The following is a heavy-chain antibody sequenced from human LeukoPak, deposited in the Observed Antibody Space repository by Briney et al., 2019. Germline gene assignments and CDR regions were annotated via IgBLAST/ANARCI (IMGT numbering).Heavy chain of an antibody. J-gene: IGHJ5*02. CDR3: AREAVAAPSWFDP. D-gene: IGHD6-19*01. CDR1: GFTFSSYG. CDR2: IWYDGSNK. Sequence: GGSLRLSCAASGFTFSSYGMHWVRQAPGKGLEWVAVIWYDGSNKYYADSVKGRFTISRDNSKNTLYLQMNSLRAEDTALYYCAREAVAAPSWFDPWGQGTLVTVSS. V-gene: IGHV3-33*01.